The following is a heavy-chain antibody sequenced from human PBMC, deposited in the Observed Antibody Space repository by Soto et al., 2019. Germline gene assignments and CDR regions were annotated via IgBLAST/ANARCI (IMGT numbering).Heavy chain of an antibody. V-gene: IGHV4-34*01. CDR3: ARLVVAAAANNWFDH. CDR1: GGSFSGYY. Sequence: PSETLSLTCAVYGGSFSGYYWSWIRQPPGKGLEWIGEINHSGSTNYNPSLKSRVTISVDTSKNQFSLKLSSVTAADTAVYYCARLVVAAAANNWFDHWGQGTLVTVSS. J-gene: IGHJ5*02. D-gene: IGHD6-13*01. CDR2: INHSGST.